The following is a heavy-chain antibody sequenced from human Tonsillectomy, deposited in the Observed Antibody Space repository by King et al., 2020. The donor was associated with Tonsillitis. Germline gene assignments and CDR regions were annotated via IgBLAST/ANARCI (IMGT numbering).Heavy chain of an antibody. CDR2: IYPGHSDT. CDR1: GYSFTSYW. Sequence: QLVQSGAEVKKPGESLKISCKGSGYSFTSYWIGWVRQMPGKGLEWMGIIYPGHSDTRYSPSLQGQVTISADKSISTAYLQWSSLKASDTAMYYCARRKYSDYDGWWYDYWGQGTLVTVSS. V-gene: IGHV5-51*01. J-gene: IGHJ4*02. CDR3: ARRKYSDYDGWWYDY. D-gene: IGHD5-12*01.